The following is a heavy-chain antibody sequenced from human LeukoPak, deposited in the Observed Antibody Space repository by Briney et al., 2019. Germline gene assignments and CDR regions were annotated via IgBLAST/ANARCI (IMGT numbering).Heavy chain of an antibody. D-gene: IGHD6-6*01. CDR2: INPNSGGT. CDR1: GNTFTGYY. CDR3: ASFWGYSSSSTIVDY. V-gene: IGHV1-2*06. J-gene: IGHJ4*02. Sequence: ASVKVSCKASGNTFTGYYMHWVRQAPGQGLEWMGRINPNSGGTNYAQKFQGRVTMTRDTSISTAYMELSRLRSDDTAVYYCASFWGYSSSSTIVDYWGQGTLVTVSS.